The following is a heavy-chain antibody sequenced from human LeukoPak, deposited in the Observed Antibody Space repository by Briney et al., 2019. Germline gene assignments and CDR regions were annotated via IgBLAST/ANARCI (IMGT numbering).Heavy chain of an antibody. Sequence: ASVKVSCKASGYTFTSYGISWVRQAPGQGLEWMGWISAYNGNTNYAQKLQGRVTMTTDTSTSTAYMELRSLRSDDTAVYYCASTEKYCSGGSCSDWFDPWGQGTLVTVSS. D-gene: IGHD2-15*01. V-gene: IGHV1-18*01. CDR1: GYTFTSYG. CDR3: ASTEKYCSGGSCSDWFDP. CDR2: ISAYNGNT. J-gene: IGHJ5*02.